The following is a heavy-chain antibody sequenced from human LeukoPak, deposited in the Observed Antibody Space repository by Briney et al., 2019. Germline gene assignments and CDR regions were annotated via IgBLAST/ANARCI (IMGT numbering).Heavy chain of an antibody. V-gene: IGHV3-23*01. CDR1: GFTFSSYA. Sequence: GGSLRLSCAASGFTFSSYAMSWLRQAPGRGLEWVSAISGSGGSTYYADSVKGRFTISRDNSKNTLYLQMNSLRAEDTAVYYCAKGVVPAAILSAFDIWGQGTMVTVSS. CDR3: AKGVVPAAILSAFDI. J-gene: IGHJ3*02. D-gene: IGHD2-2*01. CDR2: ISGSGGST.